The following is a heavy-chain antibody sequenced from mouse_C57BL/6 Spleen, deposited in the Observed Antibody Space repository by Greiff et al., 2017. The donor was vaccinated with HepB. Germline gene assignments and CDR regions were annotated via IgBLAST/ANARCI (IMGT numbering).Heavy chain of an antibody. CDR3: ARGHPGSWFAY. Sequence: VKLMESGAELVKPGASVKISCKASGYAFSSYWMNWVKQRPGKGLEWIGQIYPGDGDTNYNGKFKGKATLTADKSSSTAYMQLSSLTSEDSAVYFCARGHPGSWFAYWGQGTLVTVSA. V-gene: IGHV1-80*01. D-gene: IGHD4-1*01. CDR2: IYPGDGDT. CDR1: GYAFSSYW. J-gene: IGHJ3*01.